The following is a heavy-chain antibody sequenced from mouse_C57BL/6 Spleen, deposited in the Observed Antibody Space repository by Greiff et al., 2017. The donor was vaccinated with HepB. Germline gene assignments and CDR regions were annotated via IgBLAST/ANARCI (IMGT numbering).Heavy chain of an antibody. D-gene: IGHD1-1*01. CDR3: ARDLSGTRYAMDY. J-gene: IGHJ4*01. CDR2: ISYDGSN. Sequence: VQLKESGPGLVKPSQSLSLTCSVTGYSITSGYYWNWIRQFPGNKLEWMGYISYDGSNNYNPSLKNRISITRDTSKNQFFLKLNSVTTEDTATYYCARDLSGTRYAMDYWGQGTSVTVSS. V-gene: IGHV3-6*01. CDR1: GYSITSGYY.